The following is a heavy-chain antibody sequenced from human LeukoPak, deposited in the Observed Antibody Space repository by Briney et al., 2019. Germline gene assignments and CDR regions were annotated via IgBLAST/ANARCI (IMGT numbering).Heavy chain of an antibody. D-gene: IGHD4-17*01. CDR1: GVSFNDYY. CDR2: INHSGYT. J-gene: IGHJ4*02. V-gene: IGHV4-34*01. CDR3: TRMTTGHDY. Sequence: SETLSLTCAVSGVSFNDYYWSWVRQTPGKGLEWIGEINHSGYTNDSPSLKSRVTLSIDTSRKQFSLNLRAVTVADTGIYYCTRMTTGHDYWGQGTLVTVSS.